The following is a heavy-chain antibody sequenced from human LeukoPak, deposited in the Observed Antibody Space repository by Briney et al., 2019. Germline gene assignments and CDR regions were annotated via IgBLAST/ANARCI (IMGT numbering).Heavy chain of an antibody. CDR1: GYTLTELS. CDR3: ATFAMVRGAYWFDP. D-gene: IGHD3-10*01. V-gene: IGHV1-24*01. Sequence: ASVKVSCKVSGYTLTELSMHWVRQAPGKGLEWMGGFDPEDGETIYAQKFQGRVTMTEDTSTDTAYMELSSLRSEDTAVYYCATFAMVRGAYWFDPWGQGTLVTVSS. J-gene: IGHJ5*02. CDR2: FDPEDGET.